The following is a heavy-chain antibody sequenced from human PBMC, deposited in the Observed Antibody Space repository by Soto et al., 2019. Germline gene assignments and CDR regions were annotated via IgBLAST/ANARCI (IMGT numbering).Heavy chain of an antibody. CDR2: IYYSGST. J-gene: IGHJ6*02. Sequence: SETLSLTCTVSGGSISSGGYYWSWIRQHPGKGLEWIGYIYYSGSTYYNPSLKSRVTISVDTSKNQFSLKLSSVTAADTAVYYCARDQMDGYNGYYYGMDVWGQGTTVTVSS. D-gene: IGHD5-18*01. V-gene: IGHV4-31*03. CDR1: GGSISSGGYY. CDR3: ARDQMDGYNGYYYGMDV.